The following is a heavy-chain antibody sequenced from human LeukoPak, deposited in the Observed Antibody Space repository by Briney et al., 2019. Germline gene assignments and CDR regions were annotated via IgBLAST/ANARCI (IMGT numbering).Heavy chain of an antibody. CDR2: IHYTGST. J-gene: IGHJ6*03. Sequence: SETLSLTCSVSGGSINSYYWSWIRQPPGKGLECIGYIHYTGSTNYNPSLKSRVTISVDTSKNQFSLKLSSVTAAGTAVYYCARGAPQWLARYYYYYYMDVWGKGTTVTVSS. D-gene: IGHD6-19*01. CDR3: ARGAPQWLARYYYYYYMDV. CDR1: GGSINSYY. V-gene: IGHV4-59*08.